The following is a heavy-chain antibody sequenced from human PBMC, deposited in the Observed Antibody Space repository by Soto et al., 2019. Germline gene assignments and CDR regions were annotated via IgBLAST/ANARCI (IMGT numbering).Heavy chain of an antibody. D-gene: IGHD7-27*01. V-gene: IGHV3-23*01. J-gene: IGHJ2*01. Sequence: VQLLESGGGLVQPGGSLRLSCAGSGFTFINYAMNWVRQAPGKGLGWVSSISGGGDARFFADSVRGRFTISRDNSKNTVTLQLNSLAVDDTAVYYCARKILGSSSRPNYWYFDLWGRATLVTVSS. CDR2: ISGGGDAR. CDR1: GFTFINYA. CDR3: ARKILGSSSRPNYWYFDL.